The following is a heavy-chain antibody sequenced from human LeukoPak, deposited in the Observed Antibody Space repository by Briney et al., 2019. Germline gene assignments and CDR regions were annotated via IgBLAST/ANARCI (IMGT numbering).Heavy chain of an antibody. CDR3: ARGEYSSGWYPNDAFDI. D-gene: IGHD6-19*01. Sequence: ASVKVSCKASGGTFSSYAISWVRQAPGQGLEWMGWINPNSGGTNYAQKFQGRVTMTRDTSISTAYMELSRLRSDDTAVYYCARGEYSSGWYPNDAFDIWGQGTMVTVSS. CDR1: GGTFSSYA. J-gene: IGHJ3*02. V-gene: IGHV1-2*02. CDR2: INPNSGGT.